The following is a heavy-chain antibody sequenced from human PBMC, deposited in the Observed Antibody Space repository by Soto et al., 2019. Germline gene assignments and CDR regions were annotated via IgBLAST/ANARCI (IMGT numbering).Heavy chain of an antibody. CDR3: ARGSQQLGPHYYYYYMDV. CDR1: GYTFTGYY. Sequence: ASVKVSCKASGYTFTGYYIHLVRQAPGQGLEWMGWINPNSGGTNYAQKFQGWVTMTRDTSISTAYMELSRLRSDDTAVYYCARGSQQLGPHYYYYYMDVWGKGTTVTVSS. CDR2: INPNSGGT. D-gene: IGHD6-13*01. J-gene: IGHJ6*03. V-gene: IGHV1-2*04.